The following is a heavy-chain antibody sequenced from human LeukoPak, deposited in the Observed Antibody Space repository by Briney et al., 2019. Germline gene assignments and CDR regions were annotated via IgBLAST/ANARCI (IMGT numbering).Heavy chain of an antibody. J-gene: IGHJ4*02. CDR3: AGHYDFWSGYLDY. Sequence: PETLSLTCTVSGGSISSSSYYWGWIRQPPGKGLEWIGSIYYSGSTYYNPSLKSRVTISVDTSKNQFSLKLSSVTAADTAVYYCAGHYDFWSGYLDYWGQGTLVTVSS. D-gene: IGHD3-3*01. V-gene: IGHV4-39*01. CDR1: GGSISSSSYY. CDR2: IYYSGST.